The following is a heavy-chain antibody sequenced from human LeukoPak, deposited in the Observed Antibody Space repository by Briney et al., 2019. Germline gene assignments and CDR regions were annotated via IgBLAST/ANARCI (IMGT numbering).Heavy chain of an antibody. Sequence: PSETLSLTCTVSGGSISSSSYFWGWIRQPPGKGLEWIASIYYTGSTYYNPSLKSRVTISVDTSKNQFSLKLSSVTAADTAVYYCASGRRDGYNYALGYWGQGTLVTVSS. CDR1: GGSISSSSYF. CDR3: ASGRRDGYNYALGY. J-gene: IGHJ4*02. D-gene: IGHD5-24*01. CDR2: IYYTGST. V-gene: IGHV4-39*07.